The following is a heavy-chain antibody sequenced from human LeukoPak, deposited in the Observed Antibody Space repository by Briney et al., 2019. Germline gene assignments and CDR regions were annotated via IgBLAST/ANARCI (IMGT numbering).Heavy chain of an antibody. Sequence: PSETLSLTCTVSGGSISSYYWSWIRQPPGKGLEWIGSIYYSGSTYYNPSLKSRVTISVDTSKNQFSLKLSSVTAADTAVYYCARVKWELLGSFDYWGQGTLVTVSS. V-gene: IGHV4-39*07. J-gene: IGHJ4*02. CDR1: GGSISSYY. D-gene: IGHD1-26*01. CDR2: IYYSGST. CDR3: ARVKWELLGSFDY.